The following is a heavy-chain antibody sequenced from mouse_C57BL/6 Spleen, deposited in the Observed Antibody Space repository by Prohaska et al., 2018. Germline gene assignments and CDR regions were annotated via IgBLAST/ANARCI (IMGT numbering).Heavy chain of an antibody. D-gene: IGHD2-5*01. CDR2: INPSTGGT. V-gene: IGHV1-43*01. CDR1: GYSFTGYY. J-gene: IGHJ2*01. CDR3: ARSEGYYSNYYFDY. Sequence: EVKLQQSGPELVKPGASVKISCKASGYSFTGYYMHWVKQSSEKSLEWIGEINPSTGGTSYNQKFKGKATLTVDKSSSTAYMQLKSLTSEDSAVYYCARSEGYYSNYYFDYWGQGTTLTVSS.